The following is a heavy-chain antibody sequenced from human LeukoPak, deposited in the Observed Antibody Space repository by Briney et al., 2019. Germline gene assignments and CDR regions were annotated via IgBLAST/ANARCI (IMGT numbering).Heavy chain of an antibody. Sequence: SVKVRCTASGYTFTLNYLPWERQAPGQGLEWMGIINPSGGSARYAQKFQGRVAMTRDTSTSTVYMEVSSLRSEDTAVYYCARLADYDSSCYLSYWGQGTLVTVSS. CDR2: INPSGGSA. CDR1: GYTFTLNY. V-gene: IGHV1-46*01. J-gene: IGHJ4*02. CDR3: ARLADYDSSCYLSY. D-gene: IGHD3-22*01.